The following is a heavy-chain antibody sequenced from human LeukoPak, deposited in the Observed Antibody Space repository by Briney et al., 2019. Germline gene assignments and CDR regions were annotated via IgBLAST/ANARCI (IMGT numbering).Heavy chain of an antibody. CDR3: AREFDS. Sequence: SETLSLTCTVSGDSITSGSYYWSWIRQPAGKGLEWIGRIYASGISNHNPSLKSRVTMSIDTSKNQFSLNLGSVTATDTAIYYCAREFDSWGQGTLVTVSS. J-gene: IGHJ4*02. V-gene: IGHV4-61*02. CDR2: IYASGIS. CDR1: GDSITSGSYY.